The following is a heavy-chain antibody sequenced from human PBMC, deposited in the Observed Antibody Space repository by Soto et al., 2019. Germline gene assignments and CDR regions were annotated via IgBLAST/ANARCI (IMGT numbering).Heavy chain of an antibody. V-gene: IGHV3-23*01. CDR1: GFTFSGYA. CDR3: AKTEGGSYSSLYFHH. D-gene: IGHD1-26*01. CDR2: ISGSGGNT. J-gene: IGHJ4*02. Sequence: EVQLLESGGGLVQPGGSLRLSCAASGFTFSGYAMSWVRQAPGKGLECVSGISGSGGNTYYADSVKGRFTISRDNSGNTLYLQMNSLRAEDTAVYYCAKTEGGSYSSLYFHHWGQGTLVTVSS.